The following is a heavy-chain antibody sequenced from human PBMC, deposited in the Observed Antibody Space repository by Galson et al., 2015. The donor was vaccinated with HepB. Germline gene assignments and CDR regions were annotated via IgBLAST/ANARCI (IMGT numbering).Heavy chain of an antibody. CDR2: IDPSDSHS. CDR1: GSRFTTYR. V-gene: IGHV5-10-1*01. J-gene: IGHJ6*03. D-gene: IGHD1-7*01. Sequence: QSGAEVKKPGESLRISCTGSGSRFTTYRINWVRQMPGKGLEWMGRIDPSDSHSKYSPSFQGHVTFSVDKSISTAYLQWSSLKASDTATYYCARQDCLTRNCYIRGRYYYHYMDVWGKGTTVAVSS. CDR3: ARQDCLTRNCYIRGRYYYHYMDV.